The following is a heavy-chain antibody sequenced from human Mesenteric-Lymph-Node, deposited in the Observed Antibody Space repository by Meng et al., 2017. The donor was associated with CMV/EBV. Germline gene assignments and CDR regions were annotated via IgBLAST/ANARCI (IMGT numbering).Heavy chain of an antibody. CDR1: GGSINAYY. V-gene: IGHV4-59*01. CDR2: VYYSASP. J-gene: IGHJ4*02. Sequence: SETLSLTCSVPGGSINAYYWQWIRQSPGKGLEWLGYVYYSASPTYNPSLKSRVTMSLDKIKNRLSLELTSVTAADTALYYCARDGRMMGAPMYRASYFDYWGQGTLVTVSS. D-gene: IGHD1-26*01. CDR3: ARDGRMMGAPMYRASYFDY.